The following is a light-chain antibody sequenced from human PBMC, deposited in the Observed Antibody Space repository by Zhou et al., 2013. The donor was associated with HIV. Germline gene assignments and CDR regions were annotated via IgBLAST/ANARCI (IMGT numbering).Light chain of an antibody. J-gene: IGKJ2*01. Sequence: IQMTQSPSSLSASVGDRVTITCQASQDISNYLNWYQQKPGKAPKLLIYDASNLETGVPSRFSGSGSGTDFTLTISSLQPEDFATYYCQQSYSTPYTFGQGTKLEIK. V-gene: IGKV1-39*01. CDR2: DAS. CDR3: QQSYSTPYT. CDR1: QDISNY.